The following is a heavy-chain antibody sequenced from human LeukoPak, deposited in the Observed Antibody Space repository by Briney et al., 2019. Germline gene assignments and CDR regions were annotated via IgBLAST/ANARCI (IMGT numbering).Heavy chain of an antibody. CDR2: ISGSGGST. J-gene: IGHJ5*02. Sequence: GGSLRLSCAASGFTFSSYAMSWVRQAPGKGLEWVSAISGSGGSTSYADSVKGRFTISRDNAKNTLYLQMNSLRAEDTAVYYCAKDPYIVSSTSQNWFDPWGQGTLVTVSS. CDR1: GFTFSSYA. V-gene: IGHV3-23*01. CDR3: AKDPYIVSSTSQNWFDP. D-gene: IGHD2-2*01.